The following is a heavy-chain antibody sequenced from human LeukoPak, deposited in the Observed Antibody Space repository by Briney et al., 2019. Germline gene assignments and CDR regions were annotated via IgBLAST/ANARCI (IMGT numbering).Heavy chain of an antibody. J-gene: IGHJ5*02. CDR3: ASWSGSSSWYSRGEWFDP. V-gene: IGHV1-2*02. CDR2: INPNSGGT. D-gene: IGHD6-13*01. CDR1: GYTFTGYY. Sequence: GASVTVSCTASGYTFTGYYMHWVRQAPGQGLEWMGWINPNSGGTNYAQTFQGRVTMTRDTSISTAYMELSRLRSDDTAVYYCASWSGSSSWYSRGEWFDPWGQGTLVTVSS.